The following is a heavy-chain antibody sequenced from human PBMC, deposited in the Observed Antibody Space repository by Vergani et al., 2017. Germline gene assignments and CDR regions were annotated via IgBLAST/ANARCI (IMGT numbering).Heavy chain of an antibody. V-gene: IGHV3-74*01. D-gene: IGHD3-10*01. J-gene: IGHJ6*02. CDR1: GFTFSSYW. Sequence: EVQLVESGGGLVQPGGSLRLSCAASGFTFSSYWMHWVRQAPGKGLVWVSRINSDGSSTSYADSVKGRFTISRDNAKNTLYLQMNSLRAEDAAVYYCAREQGRIYYGMDVWGQGTTVTVSS. CDR2: INSDGSST. CDR3: AREQGRIYYGMDV.